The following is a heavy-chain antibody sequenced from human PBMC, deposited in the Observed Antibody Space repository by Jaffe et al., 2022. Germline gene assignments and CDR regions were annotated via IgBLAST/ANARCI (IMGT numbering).Heavy chain of an antibody. CDR1: GYTFTSYY. D-gene: IGHD2-21*02. J-gene: IGHJ6*03. V-gene: IGHV1-46*01. CDR2: INPSGGST. Sequence: QVQLVQSGAEVKKPGASVKVSCKASGYTFTSYYMHWVRQAPGQGLEWMGIINPSGGSTSYAQKFQGRVTMTRDTSTSTVYMELSSLRSEDTAVYYCAIAYCGGDCYSAYYYYYMDVWGKGTTVTVSS. CDR3: AIAYCGGDCYSAYYYYYMDV.